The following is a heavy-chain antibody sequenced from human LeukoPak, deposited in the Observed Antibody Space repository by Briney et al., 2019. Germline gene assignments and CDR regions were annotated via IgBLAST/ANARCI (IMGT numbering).Heavy chain of an antibody. D-gene: IGHD3-22*01. CDR2: IRYDGSNK. V-gene: IGHV3-30*02. Sequence: RGSLRLSCAASGFTFISYGMHWVRQAPGKGLEWVAFIRYDGSNKYYADSVKGRFTISRDNSKNTLYLQMNSLRAEDTAVYYCARDSSGYSSDGYYYYMDVWGKGTTVTISS. J-gene: IGHJ6*03. CDR1: GFTFISYG. CDR3: ARDSSGYSSDGYYYYMDV.